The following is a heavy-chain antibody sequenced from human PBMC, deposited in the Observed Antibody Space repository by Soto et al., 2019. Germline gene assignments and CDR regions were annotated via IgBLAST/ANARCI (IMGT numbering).Heavy chain of an antibody. CDR3: TPRSVEKAMPFRD. V-gene: IGHV3-23*01. CDR2: ISATGAST. CDR1: GFTFSSYA. J-gene: IGHJ4*02. Sequence: GGSLRLSCAASGFTFSSYAMSWVRQAPGKGLEWVSGISATGASTYYADSVQGRFTISRDNSKNTLYLQLNSLRAEDTAVYYCTPRSVEKAMPFRDWGQGTLVTVSS. D-gene: IGHD2-2*01.